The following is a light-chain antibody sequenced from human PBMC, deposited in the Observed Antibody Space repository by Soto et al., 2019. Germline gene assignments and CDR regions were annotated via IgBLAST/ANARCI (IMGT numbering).Light chain of an antibody. CDR1: NIGSKS. J-gene: IGLJ2*01. Sequence: SYELTQPPSVSVAPGQTATFTCGADNIGSKSVHWYQKKPGQDPLLVVFADSDRPPGIPARFSAFNSGNTAILTISMVEDGDEADYYCHVWDISGDQVVFGGGTQLTVL. CDR3: HVWDISGDQVV. V-gene: IGLV3-21*02. CDR2: ADS.